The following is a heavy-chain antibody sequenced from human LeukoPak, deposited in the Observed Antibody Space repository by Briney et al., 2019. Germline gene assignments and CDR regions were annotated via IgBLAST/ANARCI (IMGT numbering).Heavy chain of an antibody. Sequence: PSETLSLTCTVSGGSISSSNWWSWVRQPPGKGLEWIGEIYHSGSTNYNPSLKSRVTISVDTSKNQFSLKLSSVTAADTAVYYCARRGYDILTGNWFDPWGQGTLVTVSS. CDR1: GGSISSSNW. CDR3: ARRGYDILTGNWFDP. D-gene: IGHD3-9*01. V-gene: IGHV4-4*02. CDR2: IYHSGST. J-gene: IGHJ5*02.